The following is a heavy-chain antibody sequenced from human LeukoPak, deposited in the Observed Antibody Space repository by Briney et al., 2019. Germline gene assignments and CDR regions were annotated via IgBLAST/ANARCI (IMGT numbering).Heavy chain of an antibody. D-gene: IGHD3-3*01. J-gene: IGHJ6*03. CDR1: GFTFSSYW. Sequence: PGGSLRLSCAASGFTFSSYWMSWVRQAPGKGLEWVANIKQDGSEKYYVDSVKGRFTISRDNARNSLYLQMNSLRAEDTAVYYCARDAAYDFWSGYEPHYYYMDVWGEGTTVTVSS. V-gene: IGHV3-7*01. CDR3: ARDAAYDFWSGYEPHYYYMDV. CDR2: IKQDGSEK.